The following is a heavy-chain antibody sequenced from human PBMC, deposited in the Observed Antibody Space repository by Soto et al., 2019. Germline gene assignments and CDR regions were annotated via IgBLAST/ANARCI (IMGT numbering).Heavy chain of an antibody. CDR3: ARREIQGPIDY. V-gene: IGHV4-28*01. J-gene: IGHJ4*02. Sequence: QVQLQESGPGLVKPSDTLSLTCAVSGYSISSSNWWGWIRQPPGKGLEWIGYIYYSGTTYYNPSPKSRVTMSEDTSKNQSALKLTSVTAVDTAVYYCARREIQGPIDYWGQGTLVTVSS. CDR1: GYSISSSNW. D-gene: IGHD1-26*01. CDR2: IYYSGTT.